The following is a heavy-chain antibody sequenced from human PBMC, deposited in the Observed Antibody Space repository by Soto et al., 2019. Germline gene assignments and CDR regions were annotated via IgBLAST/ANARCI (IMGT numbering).Heavy chain of an antibody. CDR3: AAGLLWFGELLFRAPNDAFDI. V-gene: IGHV1-58*01. D-gene: IGHD3-10*01. CDR1: GFTFTSSA. CDR2: IVVGSGNT. Sequence: SVKVSCKASGFTFTSSAVQWVRQARGQRLEWIGWIVVGSGNTNYAQKFQERVTITRDMSTSTAYMELSSLRSEDTAVYYCAAGLLWFGELLFRAPNDAFDIWRQGTMVTVSS. J-gene: IGHJ3*02.